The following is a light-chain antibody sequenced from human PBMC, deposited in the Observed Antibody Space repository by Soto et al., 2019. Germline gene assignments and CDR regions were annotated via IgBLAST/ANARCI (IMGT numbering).Light chain of an antibody. J-gene: IGKJ5*01. Sequence: DIRMTQSPSSLSASVGDTVTITCRASQGISDYLSWFQHKPGEAPKLLIYTASSLQGGVPLRFSGSGSGTDFTLTISSLQPEDFATYYCQQANSFPLTFGQGTRLEIK. CDR1: QGISDY. CDR2: TAS. CDR3: QQANSFPLT. V-gene: IGKV1-12*01.